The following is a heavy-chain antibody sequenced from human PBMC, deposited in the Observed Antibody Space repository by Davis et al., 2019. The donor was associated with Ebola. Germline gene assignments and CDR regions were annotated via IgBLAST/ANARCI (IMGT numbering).Heavy chain of an antibody. CDR1: GFTFSSYS. Sequence: GESLKISCAASGFTFSSYSMNWVRQAPGKGLEWVSSISSSSSYIYYADSVKGRFTISRDNAKNSLYLQMNSLRAEDTAVYYCARDYDYIWGSYRTPQFDYWGQGTLVTVSS. CDR3: ARDYDYIWGSYRTPQFDY. J-gene: IGHJ4*02. V-gene: IGHV3-21*01. CDR2: ISSSSSYI. D-gene: IGHD3-16*02.